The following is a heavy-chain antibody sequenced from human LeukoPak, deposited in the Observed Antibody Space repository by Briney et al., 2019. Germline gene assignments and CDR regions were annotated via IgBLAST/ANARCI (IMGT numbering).Heavy chain of an antibody. CDR3: ARVSSGYFDY. CDR1: GYTFTGYY. Sequence: GASVKVSCRASGYTFTGYYIHWVRQAPGQGLEWMGWINPNSGGTNFAQKFQGRVTMTRDTSISTAYMELSRLTSDDTAVYYCARVSSGYFDYWGQGTLVTVSS. V-gene: IGHV1-2*02. CDR2: INPNSGGT. J-gene: IGHJ4*02. D-gene: IGHD3-10*01.